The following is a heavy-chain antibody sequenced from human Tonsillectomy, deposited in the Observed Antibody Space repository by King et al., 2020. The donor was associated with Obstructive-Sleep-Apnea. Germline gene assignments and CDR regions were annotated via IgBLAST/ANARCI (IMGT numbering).Heavy chain of an antibody. CDR2: IRSKTYGGTT. Sequence: VQLVESGGGLVQPGRSLRLSCTGSGFTFGDYAVSWFRQVPGMGLEWVGFIRSKTYGGTTDYAASVRGRFTISRDDSKSIAYLYMNSLKTEETAVYYCGRVRGGEQFDYWGQGTLVTVSS. J-gene: IGHJ4*02. V-gene: IGHV3-49*03. D-gene: IGHD2-21*01. CDR1: GFTFGDYA. CDR3: GRVRGGEQFDY.